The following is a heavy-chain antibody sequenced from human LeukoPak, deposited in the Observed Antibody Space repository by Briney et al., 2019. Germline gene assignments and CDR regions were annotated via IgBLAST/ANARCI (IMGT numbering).Heavy chain of an antibody. CDR1: GFTLSRYC. V-gene: IGHV3-74*01. CDR3: ARGGHHYHSSGYYGGTNFDY. Sequence: PGPSLRPPFAATGFTLSRYCMSWLRHDAGKGPVPTPASSHGESRITYAASVKGRFTISRDNAKNTLYLQMNSLRGEDTALYYCARGGHHYHSSGYYGGTNFDYWGQGTLVTVSS. J-gene: IGHJ4*02. D-gene: IGHD3-22*01. CDR2: SSHGESRI.